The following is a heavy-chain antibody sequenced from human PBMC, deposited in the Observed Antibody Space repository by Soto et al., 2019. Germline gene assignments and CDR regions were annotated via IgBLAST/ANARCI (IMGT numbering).Heavy chain of an antibody. CDR2: IYHSGST. CDR3: AREGGPPSDWFDP. V-gene: IGHV4-4*02. D-gene: IGHD3-16*01. CDR1: GGSISSSNW. Sequence: SETLSLTCAVSGGSISSSNWWSWVRQPPGKGLEWIGEIYHSGSTNYNPSLKSRVTISVDKSKNQFSLKLSSVTAADTAVYYCAREGGPPSDWFDPWGQGTLVTVSS. J-gene: IGHJ5*02.